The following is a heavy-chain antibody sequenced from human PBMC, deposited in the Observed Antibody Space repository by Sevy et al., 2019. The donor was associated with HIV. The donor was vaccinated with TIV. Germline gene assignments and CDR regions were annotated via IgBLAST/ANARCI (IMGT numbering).Heavy chain of an antibody. Sequence: GGSLRLSCAASGFTFDDYAMHWVRRAPGKGLEWVSGISWNSGSIGYADSVKGRFTISRDNAKNSLYLQMNSLRAEDTALYYCVMITFGGVIVPGAVTWGQGTLVTVSS. V-gene: IGHV3-9*01. CDR1: GFTFDDYA. J-gene: IGHJ5*02. D-gene: IGHD3-16*02. CDR3: VMITFGGVIVPGAVT. CDR2: ISWNSGSI.